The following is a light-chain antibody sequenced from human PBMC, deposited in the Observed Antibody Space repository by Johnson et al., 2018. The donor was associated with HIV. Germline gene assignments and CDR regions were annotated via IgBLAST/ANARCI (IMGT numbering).Light chain of an antibody. CDR3: GTWDSSLSSGGV. CDR1: SSNIGNNY. CDR2: ENT. V-gene: IGLV1-51*02. J-gene: IGLJ1*01. Sequence: SVLTQPPSVSAAPGQKVTISCSGSSSNIGNNYVSWYQQLPGTAPKLLIYENTKRPSGIPDRFSGSKSGTSATLDITGPQTGDEADYYCGTWDSSLSSGGVFGTGTRVTVL.